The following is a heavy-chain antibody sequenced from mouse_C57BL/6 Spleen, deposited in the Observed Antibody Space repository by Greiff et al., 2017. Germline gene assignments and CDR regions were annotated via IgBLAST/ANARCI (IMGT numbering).Heavy chain of an antibody. Sequence: QVQLQQSGAELVRPGASVTLSCKASGYTFTDYEMHWVKQTPVHGLEWLGAIDPETGGTAYNQKFKGKAILTADKSSSTAYMELRSLTSEDSAVYYCTRFDYDEGYYFDYWGQGTTLTVSS. CDR2: IDPETGGT. CDR1: GYTFTDYE. J-gene: IGHJ2*01. V-gene: IGHV1-15*01. CDR3: TRFDYDEGYYFDY. D-gene: IGHD2-4*01.